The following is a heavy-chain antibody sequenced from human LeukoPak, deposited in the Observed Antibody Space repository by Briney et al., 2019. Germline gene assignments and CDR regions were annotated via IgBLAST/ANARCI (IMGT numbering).Heavy chain of an antibody. D-gene: IGHD6-13*01. J-gene: IGHJ4*02. CDR1: GFTFSSYT. CDR3: AKGTGGSSWSPFDY. CDR2: ISGSGGST. V-gene: IGHV3-23*01. Sequence: GGSLRLSCAASGFTFSSYTMSWVRQAPGKGLEWVSAISGSGGSTYYADSVKGRFTISRDNSKNTLYLQMNSLRAEDTAVYYCAKGTGGSSWSPFDYWGQGTLVTVSS.